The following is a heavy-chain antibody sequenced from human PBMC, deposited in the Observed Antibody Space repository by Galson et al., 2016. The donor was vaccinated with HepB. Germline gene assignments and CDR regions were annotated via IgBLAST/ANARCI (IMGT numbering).Heavy chain of an antibody. CDR3: ARDRDRSLDY. D-gene: IGHD5-24*01. Sequence: SVKVSCKASGYTFTTNGISWVRQAPGQGLEWVAWISAHNGDTNSAQKFQGRATLTTDTSTRTAYMELRSLTSDDTAVYYCARDRDRSLDYWGQGTLVTVSP. V-gene: IGHV1-18*04. J-gene: IGHJ4*02. CDR2: ISAHNGDT. CDR1: GYTFTTNG.